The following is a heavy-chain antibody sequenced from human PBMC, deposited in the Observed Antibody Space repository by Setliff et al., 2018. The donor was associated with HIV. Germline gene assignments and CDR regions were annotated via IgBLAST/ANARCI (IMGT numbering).Heavy chain of an antibody. CDR3: VRHISPVDAFDV. Sequence: KPSETLSLTCAVSGASINTINHLWDWIRQPPGKGLEWIGSVYFTGDAYYNPSLKSRVTLSVDTSKNLFSLELRSVTAADTAVYYCVRHISPVDAFDVWGQGTMVTVSS. CDR1: GASINTINHL. V-gene: IGHV4-39*01. D-gene: IGHD3-3*02. CDR2: VYFTGDA. J-gene: IGHJ3*01.